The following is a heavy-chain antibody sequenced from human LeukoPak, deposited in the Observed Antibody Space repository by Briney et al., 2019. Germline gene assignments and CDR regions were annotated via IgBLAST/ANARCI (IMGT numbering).Heavy chain of an antibody. CDR1: GGTFSSYA. Sequence: GASVKVSCKASGGTFSSYAISWVRQAPGQGLEWMGGIIPIFGTANYAQKFQGRVTITADESTSTAYMELSSLRSEDTAVYYCAREGDYVGTKNYYYYGMDVWGQGTTVTVSS. CDR2: IIPIFGTA. D-gene: IGHD4-17*01. CDR3: AREGDYVGTKNYYYYGMDV. J-gene: IGHJ6*02. V-gene: IGHV1-69*13.